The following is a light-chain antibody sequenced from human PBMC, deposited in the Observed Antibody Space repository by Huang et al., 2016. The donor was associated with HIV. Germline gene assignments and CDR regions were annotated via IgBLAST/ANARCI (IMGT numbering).Light chain of an antibody. J-gene: IGKJ4*01. V-gene: IGKV3-15*01. CDR2: GAS. CDR3: QHYSNWPPLT. Sequence: IILTQSQATLSVSPGEGATLSCRASQSIDTNLAWYQQGPGQAPRLLVYGASTRSTGVPVRFSGSGSGTQFNLTLRSLQSEDFATYYGQHYSNWPPLTFGGGTKVDI. CDR1: QSIDTN.